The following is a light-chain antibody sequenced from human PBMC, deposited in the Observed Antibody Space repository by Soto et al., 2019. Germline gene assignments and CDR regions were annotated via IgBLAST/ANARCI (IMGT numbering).Light chain of an antibody. Sequence: DIQMTQSPSTLSASVGDRVTITCRASQSISSWLAWYQHKPGKAXKLLIYDAYSLESGTPSRFSGRRSGTEFTLTIASVQPEDFANYYCQQYSSYSPLTFGGGTKVDIK. CDR1: QSISSW. J-gene: IGKJ4*01. V-gene: IGKV1-5*01. CDR2: DAY. CDR3: QQYSSYSPLT.